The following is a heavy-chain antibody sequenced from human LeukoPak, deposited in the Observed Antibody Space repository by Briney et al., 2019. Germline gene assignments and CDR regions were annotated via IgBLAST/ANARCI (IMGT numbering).Heavy chain of an antibody. CDR1: GGSFSGYY. Sequence: PSETLSLTCAVYGGSFSGYYWSLVRQPPGKGLEWIGEINHSGSTNYNPSLKSRVTISVDTSKNQFSLKLSSVTAADTAVYYCARGLYCGGDCYLRVFDYWGQGTLVTVSS. CDR3: ARGLYCGGDCYLRVFDY. CDR2: INHSGST. J-gene: IGHJ4*02. D-gene: IGHD2-21*02. V-gene: IGHV4-34*01.